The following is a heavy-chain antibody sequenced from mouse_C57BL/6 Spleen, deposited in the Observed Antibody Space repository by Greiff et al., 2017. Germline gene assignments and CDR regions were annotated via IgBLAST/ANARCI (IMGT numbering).Heavy chain of an antibody. D-gene: IGHD1-1*01. Sequence: VQLQQSGPELVKPGASVKMSCKASGYTFTDYNMHWVKQSHGKSLEWIGYINPNNGGTSYNQKFKGKATLTVNKSSSTAYMELRSLTSEDSAVYYCAREGSRDWYFDVWGTGTTVTVSS. CDR1: GYTFTDYN. CDR2: INPNNGGT. J-gene: IGHJ1*03. V-gene: IGHV1-22*01. CDR3: AREGSRDWYFDV.